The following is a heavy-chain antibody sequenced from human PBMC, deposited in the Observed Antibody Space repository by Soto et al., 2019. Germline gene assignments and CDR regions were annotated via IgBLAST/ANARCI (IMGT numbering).Heavy chain of an antibody. Sequence: QGQLVQSGAEVKKPGSSVKVSCKSSGDTFTSYSIAWMRQAPGQGLEWIGGIIPKFGSTKYARKFQDRVTITADESTSTAYMELSGLRAEDTAVYFCARWRSSSWFAVFFQFWGQGTRVTVSS. V-gene: IGHV1-69*01. D-gene: IGHD6-13*01. J-gene: IGHJ1*01. CDR1: GDTFTSYS. CDR3: ARWRSSSWFAVFFQF. CDR2: IIPKFGST.